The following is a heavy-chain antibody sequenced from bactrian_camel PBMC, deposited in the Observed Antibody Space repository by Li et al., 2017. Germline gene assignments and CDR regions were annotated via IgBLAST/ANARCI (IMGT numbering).Heavy chain of an antibody. CDR1: TLRLRDYD. Sequence: VQLVESGGGLVQPGGSTKLSCAASTLRLRDYDMNWVRQAPGKGLEWVSTISGSGGGTYYADAVKGRITISRDNAKNTLYLQLNSLKIEDSAVYYCALGSSRQATMTARGKGTQVTVS. D-gene: IGHD3*01. V-gene: IGHV3S40*01. CDR2: ISGSGGGT. J-gene: IGHJ4*01.